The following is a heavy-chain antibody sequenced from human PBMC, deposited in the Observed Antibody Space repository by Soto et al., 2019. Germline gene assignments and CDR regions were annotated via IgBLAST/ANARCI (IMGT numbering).Heavy chain of an antibody. CDR2: ISGSGGST. D-gene: IGHD1-20*01. Sequence: PGGSLRLSCAASGFTFSSYAMSWVRQAPGKGLEWVSAISGSGGSTYYADSVKGRFTISRDNSKNTLYLQMNSLRAEDTAVYYCASAPVHNWNDAPLAAFDIWGQGTMVTVSS. J-gene: IGHJ3*02. CDR1: GFTFSSYA. V-gene: IGHV3-23*01. CDR3: ASAPVHNWNDAPLAAFDI.